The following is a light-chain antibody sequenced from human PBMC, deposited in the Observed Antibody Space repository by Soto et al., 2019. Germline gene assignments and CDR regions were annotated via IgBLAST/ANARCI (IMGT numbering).Light chain of an antibody. V-gene: IGLV1-40*01. CDR2: GDT. Sequence: QSVLTQPPSVSGAPWQRVTISCTGTSSNIGAGHAVHWYRQFPGAAPKLLIYGDTHRPSGVPDRFSGSKSATSASLVITGLQAEDEADYYCLYYDTSLRGWLFGGGTKLTVL. CDR1: SSNIGAGHA. CDR3: LYYDTSLRGWL. J-gene: IGLJ3*02.